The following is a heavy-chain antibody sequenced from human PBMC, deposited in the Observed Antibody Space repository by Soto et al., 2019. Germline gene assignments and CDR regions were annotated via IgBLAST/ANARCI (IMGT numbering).Heavy chain of an antibody. V-gene: IGHV4-59*01. CDR1: GGSISSYY. CDR3: ARDYYDSSGYYGFDY. D-gene: IGHD3-22*01. J-gene: IGHJ4*02. Sequence: WETLSLTCTVSGGSISSYYWSWIRQPPGKGLEWIGYIYYSGSTNYNPSLKSRVTISVDTSKNQFSLKLSSVTAADTAVYYCARDYYDSSGYYGFDYWGQGTLVTVSS. CDR2: IYYSGST.